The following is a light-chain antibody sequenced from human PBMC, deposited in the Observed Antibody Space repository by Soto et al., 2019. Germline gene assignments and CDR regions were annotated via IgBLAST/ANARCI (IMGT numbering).Light chain of an antibody. CDR3: QKYNSAPRT. V-gene: IGKV1-27*01. Sequence: DIQMTQSPSSLSASVGDRVTITCRASQGSSNYVAWYQQKPGKVPKLLIYAASTLQSGVPSRFSGSGSGTDFTLTIISLQPEDVATYYCQKYNSAPRTFGQGTKVEIK. CDR2: AAS. J-gene: IGKJ1*01. CDR1: QGSSNY.